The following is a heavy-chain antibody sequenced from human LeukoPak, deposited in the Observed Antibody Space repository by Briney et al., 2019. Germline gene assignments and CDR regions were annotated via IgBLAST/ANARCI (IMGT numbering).Heavy chain of an antibody. CDR2: ISYNGSNK. CDR1: GFTFSSYG. Sequence: GGSLRLSCAASGFTFSSYGMHWVRQAPGKGLEWVAVISYNGSNKYYADSVKGRFTISRDNSKNTLYLQMNSLRAEDTAVYYCARDGITYYYGMDVWGQGTTVTVSS. CDR3: ARDGITYYYGMDV. V-gene: IGHV3-30*03. D-gene: IGHD1/OR15-1a*01. J-gene: IGHJ6*02.